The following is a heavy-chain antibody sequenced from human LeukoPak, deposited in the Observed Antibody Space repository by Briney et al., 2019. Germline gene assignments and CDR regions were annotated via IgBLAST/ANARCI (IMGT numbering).Heavy chain of an antibody. CDR3: ASQTPYYYDSSGYSDL. J-gene: IGHJ5*02. V-gene: IGHV3-66*04. CDR2: IYSGGST. Sequence: GGSLRLSCAASGFTVSSNYMSWVRQAPGKGLEWVSVIYSGGSTYYADSVKGRFTISRDNSKNTLYLQMNSLRAEDTAVYYCASQTPYYYDSSGYSDLWGQGTLVTVSS. CDR1: GFTVSSNY. D-gene: IGHD3-22*01.